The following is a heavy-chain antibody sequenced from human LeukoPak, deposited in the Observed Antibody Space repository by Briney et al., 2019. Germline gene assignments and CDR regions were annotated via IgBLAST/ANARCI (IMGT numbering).Heavy chain of an antibody. CDR1: GDSINSNNYY. D-gene: IGHD6-13*01. V-gene: IGHV4-39*07. CDR2: INHSGST. CDR3: ATAGVAAAGIDY. Sequence: SETLSLTCTVSGDSINSNNYYWSWIRQPPGKGLEWIGEINHSGSTNYNPSLKSRVTISVDTSKNQFSLKLSSVTAADTAVYYCATAGVAAAGIDYWGQGTQVTVSS. J-gene: IGHJ4*02.